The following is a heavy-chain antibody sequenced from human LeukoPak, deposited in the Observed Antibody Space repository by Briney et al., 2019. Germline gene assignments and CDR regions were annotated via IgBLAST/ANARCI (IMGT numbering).Heavy chain of an antibody. J-gene: IGHJ4*02. Sequence: SVKVSCKASGGTFSSYAISWVRQAPGQGLKWMGRIIPIFGTANYAQKFQGRVTITADKSTSTAYMELSSLRSEDTAVYYCARDCSSGCYPDYWGQGTLVTVSS. D-gene: IGHD6-19*01. CDR2: IIPIFGTA. V-gene: IGHV1-69*06. CDR1: GGTFSSYA. CDR3: ARDCSSGCYPDY.